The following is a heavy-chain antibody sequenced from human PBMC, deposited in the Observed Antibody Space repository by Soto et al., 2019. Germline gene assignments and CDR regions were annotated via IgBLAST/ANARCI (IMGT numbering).Heavy chain of an antibody. D-gene: IGHD1-1*01. CDR1: CDPLSIGSYY. V-gene: IGHV4-61*01. J-gene: IGHJ4*02. CDR2: IYYAGTT. Sequence: LSLTCAGSCDPLSIGSYYFGWIRHSPGKRLDCIAYIYYAGTTKYNPSRKSRVTISVDRSKNHFSLRLTSVTAADTAVYYCARAESQYLALLSELQHWGKGNLVNVSS. CDR3: ARAESQYLALLSELQH.